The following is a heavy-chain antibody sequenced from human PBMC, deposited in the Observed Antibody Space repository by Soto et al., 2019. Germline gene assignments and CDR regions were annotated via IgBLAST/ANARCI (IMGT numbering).Heavy chain of an antibody. CDR1: GFTFSNYW. D-gene: IGHD6-25*01. Sequence: EVQLVESGGDLARPGGSLRLSCAASGFTFSNYWMTWVRQGPGKGLEWVANINPDGTARYYLDSLKGRFTISRDNAKTSLYLQMNSLRVEDTAVYFCARGGVAWAEAGSWGQGTLVIVSS. J-gene: IGHJ5*02. V-gene: IGHV3-7*01. CDR3: ARGGVAWAEAGS. CDR2: INPDGTAR.